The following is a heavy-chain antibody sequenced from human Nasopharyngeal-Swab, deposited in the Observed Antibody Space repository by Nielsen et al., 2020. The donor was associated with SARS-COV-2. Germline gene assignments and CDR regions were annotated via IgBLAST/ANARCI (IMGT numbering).Heavy chain of an antibody. CDR3: ARRLDLRAPFDY. CDR2: VYDSGST. V-gene: IGHV4-59*08. Sequence: SETLSLTCTVSGGSMSNFHWSWIRLSPGKGLEWIGYVYDSGSTKCNPSLNSRVTISVDTSKTQFSLKVRSVTAADTAVYFCARRLDLRAPFDYWGQGTLVTVSS. J-gene: IGHJ4*02. CDR1: GGSMSNFH. D-gene: IGHD4-17*01.